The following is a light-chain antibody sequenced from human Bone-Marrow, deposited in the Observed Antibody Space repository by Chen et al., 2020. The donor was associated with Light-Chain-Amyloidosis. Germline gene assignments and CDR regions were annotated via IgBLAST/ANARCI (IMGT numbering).Light chain of an antibody. J-gene: IGLJ1*01. CDR3: QTYDDSPSAYV. CDR1: SSNIGAGYD. Sequence: QPVLTQPPSVSGVPSQGVTIPCAGSSSNIGAGYDVYWYQQLPGTAPKFLIYGHNQPPSGLPDRFYGSRSGTSASLAITDLQADDEADYYCQTYDDSPSAYVFGTGTRVNVL. V-gene: IGLV1-40*01. CDR2: GHN.